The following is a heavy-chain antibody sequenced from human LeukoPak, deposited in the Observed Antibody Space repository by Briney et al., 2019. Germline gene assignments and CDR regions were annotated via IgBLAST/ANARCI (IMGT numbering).Heavy chain of an antibody. CDR3: ARTYYYGSGSYLGYFDY. J-gene: IGHJ4*02. CDR2: ISSSGTTI. CDR1: GFTFSDYY. D-gene: IGHD3-10*01. V-gene: IGHV3-11*01. Sequence: GGSLRLSCAASGFTFSDYYMSWIRQTPGKGLECVSYISSSGTTIYYADSVKGRFTISRDNAKNSLFLQMNSLRAEDTAVYFCARTYYYGSGSYLGYFDYWGQGTLVTVSS.